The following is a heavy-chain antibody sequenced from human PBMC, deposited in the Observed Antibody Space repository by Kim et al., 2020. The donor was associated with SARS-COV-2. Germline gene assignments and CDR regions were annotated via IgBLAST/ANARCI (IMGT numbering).Heavy chain of an antibody. V-gene: IGHV3-23*01. J-gene: IGHJ1*01. D-gene: IGHD2-21*01. CDR2: ISRSGDTT. CDR3: AKALSYGDFGH. Sequence: GGPLRLSCVASGFTFSDYAMNWVRQAPGKGLEWVSSISRSGDTTYYADSVRGRFSISRVNSKNILFLQMNTLRADDTAIYYCAKALSYGDFGHWGQGTLVSVSS. CDR1: GFTFSDYA.